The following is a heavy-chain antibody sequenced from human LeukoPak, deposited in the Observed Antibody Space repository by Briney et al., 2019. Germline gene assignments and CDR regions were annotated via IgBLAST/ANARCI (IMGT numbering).Heavy chain of an antibody. CDR3: ARGDAFDI. Sequence: SGGSLRLSCAASGFTFSRYWMHWVRQVPGKWLMWVSRINSDEITTNYADSVKGRFRISRDNAKSTLYLEMNSLRAEDAAVYYCARGDAFDIWGQGAMVTVSS. J-gene: IGHJ3*02. V-gene: IGHV3-74*01. CDR1: GFTFSRYW. CDR2: INSDEITT.